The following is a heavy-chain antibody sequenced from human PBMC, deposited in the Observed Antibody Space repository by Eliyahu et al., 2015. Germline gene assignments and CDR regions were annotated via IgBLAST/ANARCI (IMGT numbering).Heavy chain of an antibody. Sequence: QLHLQESGPGLVKPSESLSLTCXVXGASMXEXSXYWGWVRQPPGKGLEWLGSIYYXAYTYYNPSLTTRVTISGDTSSKQFSLKLISLTAADTAVYYCVASMGDYVGGTYXYFDYWGQGTLVTVSS. CDR3: VASMGDYVGGTYXYFDY. CDR2: IYYXAYT. J-gene: IGHJ4*02. CDR1: GASMXEXSXY. D-gene: IGHD3-16*01. V-gene: IGHV4-39*07.